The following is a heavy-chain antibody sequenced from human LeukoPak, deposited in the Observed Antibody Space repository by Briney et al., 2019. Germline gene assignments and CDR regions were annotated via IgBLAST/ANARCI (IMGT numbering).Heavy chain of an antibody. CDR1: GGSVSSSSYY. CDR3: ARSIDLDYGVYGTWFDP. D-gene: IGHD4-17*01. CDR2: IYYSGST. V-gene: IGHV4-39*01. Sequence: SETLSLTCIVSGGSVSSSSYYWGWIRQPPGKGLEWIGSIYYSGSTYYNPSLKSRVTISVDTSKNQFSLKLSSVTAADTAVYYCARSIDLDYGVYGTWFDPWGQGTLVTVSS. J-gene: IGHJ5*02.